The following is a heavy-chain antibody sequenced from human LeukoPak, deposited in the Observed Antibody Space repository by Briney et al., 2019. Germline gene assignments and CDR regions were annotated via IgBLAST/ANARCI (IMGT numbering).Heavy chain of an antibody. CDR1: GFTFSSYA. V-gene: IGHV3-64*01. CDR3: ATLHDP. CDR2: ISSNGRTT. Sequence: GGSLRLSCAASGFTFSSYAMYWVRQAPGKGLEFVSVISSNGRTTYYARSVKGRFTISRDNSKNTLYLQMGSLRAEDMAVYYCATLHDPWGQGTLVTVSS. J-gene: IGHJ5*02.